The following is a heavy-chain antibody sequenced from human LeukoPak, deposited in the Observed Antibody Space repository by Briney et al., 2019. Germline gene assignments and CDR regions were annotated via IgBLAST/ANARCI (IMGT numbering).Heavy chain of an antibody. V-gene: IGHV3-30*02. CDR2: ISHDGAIE. J-gene: IGHJ4*02. CDR3: AKDVIVVVHYFDY. Sequence: GESLRLSCAASGFTFSSYGMHWVRQAPGKGLECVAFISHDGAIEKFADSVKGRFTISRDNSKNTLYLQMNSLRAEDTAVYYCAKDVIVVVHYFDYWGQGTLVTVSS. D-gene: IGHD2-2*01. CDR1: GFTFSSYG.